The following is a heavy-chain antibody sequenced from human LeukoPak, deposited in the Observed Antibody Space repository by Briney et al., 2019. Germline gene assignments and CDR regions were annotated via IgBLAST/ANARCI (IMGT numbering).Heavy chain of an antibody. Sequence: GGSLRLSCATSGFTFSDHCMDWVRQAPGKGLEWVARTRTKAKDYTTEYAASVKGRFTVSRDESMHSIYLQMNSLKTEDTAVYYCARGPTVTFNYHYGMDVWGQGTTVTVSS. V-gene: IGHV3-72*01. CDR1: GFTFSDHC. D-gene: IGHD4-17*01. CDR2: TRTKAKDYTT. J-gene: IGHJ6*02. CDR3: ARGPTVTFNYHYGMDV.